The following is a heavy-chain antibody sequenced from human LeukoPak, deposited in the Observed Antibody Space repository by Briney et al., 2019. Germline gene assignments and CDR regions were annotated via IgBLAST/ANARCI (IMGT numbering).Heavy chain of an antibody. Sequence: PSETLSLTCTVSGGSISSYYWSWIRQPPGKGLEWIAYIYYSGSTNYNPSLKSRVTISVDTSKNQFSLKLSSVTAADTAVYYCARGLWGDFWSGDYYYYYMDVWGEGTTVTVSS. CDR1: GGSISSYY. D-gene: IGHD3-3*01. CDR2: IYYSGST. J-gene: IGHJ6*03. CDR3: ARGLWGDFWSGDYYYYYMDV. V-gene: IGHV4-59*01.